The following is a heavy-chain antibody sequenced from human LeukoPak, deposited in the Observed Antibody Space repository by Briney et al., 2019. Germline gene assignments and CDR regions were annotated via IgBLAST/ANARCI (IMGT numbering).Heavy chain of an antibody. CDR1: GFTFSSYW. CDR2: ISSSDDYI. D-gene: IGHD3/OR15-3a*01. CDR3: ATGTGDY. Sequence: GGSLRLSCAASGFTFSSYWMHWVRQAPGKGLEWVSFISSSDDYIYYAESVKGRFTISRDNAENSLYLQISSLRAEDTAVYYCATGTGDYWGQGTLVTVFS. J-gene: IGHJ4*02. V-gene: IGHV3-21*06.